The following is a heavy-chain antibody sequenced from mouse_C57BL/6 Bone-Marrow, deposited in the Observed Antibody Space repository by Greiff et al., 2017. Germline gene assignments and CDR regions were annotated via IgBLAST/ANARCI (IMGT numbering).Heavy chain of an antibody. V-gene: IGHV10-3*01. CDR2: ISSKSSNYAT. Sequence: VQLKESGGGLVQPTGSLKLSCAASGFTFNTYAMHWVRQAPGKGLAWVARISSKSSNYATYYADSVKDRVTISRDDSQSMLYLRMNNLKTEDTAIYCCVRVVTGGFAYWGQGTLVTVSA. J-gene: IGHJ3*01. CDR3: VRVVTGGFAY. CDR1: GFTFNTYA. D-gene: IGHD1-1*02.